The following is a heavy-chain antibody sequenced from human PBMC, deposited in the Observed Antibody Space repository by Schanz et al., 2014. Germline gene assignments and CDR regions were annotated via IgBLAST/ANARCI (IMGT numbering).Heavy chain of an antibody. CDR3: ARDLISSGWYG. V-gene: IGHV1-46*01. Sequence: QVQLVQSGAEVKKPGASVKVSCKASGYTFTGYYMHWVRQAPGQGLEWMGIINPIGGSTTYAQKFRGAVTLTTDTSTDTACLELSSLRSEDTAVYYCARDLISSGWYGWGQGTLVTVSS. J-gene: IGHJ4*02. CDR2: INPIGGST. D-gene: IGHD6-19*01. CDR1: GYTFTGYY.